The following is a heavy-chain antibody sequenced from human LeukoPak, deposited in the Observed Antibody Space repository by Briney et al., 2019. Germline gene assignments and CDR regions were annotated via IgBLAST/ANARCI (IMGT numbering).Heavy chain of an antibody. CDR3: ARFYFPEEHDRAWYEAH. CDR1: GGSISSGDYY. D-gene: IGHD6-19*01. J-gene: IGHJ4*02. V-gene: IGHV3-74*01. CDR2: IRGDGRAT. Sequence: ETLSLTCTVSGGSISSGDYYWSWVRQAPGKELVWVARIRGDGRATTYADSVKGRFTISRDNAMNTVFLQMKSLRAEDTGIYYCARFYFPEEHDRAWYEAHWGQGIRVTVS.